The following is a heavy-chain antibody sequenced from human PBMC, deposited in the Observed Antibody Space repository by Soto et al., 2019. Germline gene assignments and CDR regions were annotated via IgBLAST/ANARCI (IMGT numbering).Heavy chain of an antibody. D-gene: IGHD3-9*01. Sequence: PGGSLRLSCAASGFTFSSYAMSWVRQARGKGLEWVSVISANGGSTYNADSVKGRFTISRDNSRSTLYLQANSLRDEDTAVYYCAKGSSYDILTNFDFWGQGTLVTVSS. CDR3: AKGSSYDILTNFDF. J-gene: IGHJ4*02. CDR1: GFTFSSYA. CDR2: ISANGGST. V-gene: IGHV3-23*01.